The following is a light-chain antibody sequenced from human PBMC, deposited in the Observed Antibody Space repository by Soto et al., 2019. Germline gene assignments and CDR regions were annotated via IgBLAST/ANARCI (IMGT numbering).Light chain of an antibody. CDR2: EVS. V-gene: IGLV2-23*02. CDR1: IGDVGSYNL. J-gene: IGLJ1*01. CDR3: CSYAGSRGV. Sequence: SMLAQPSSMSAPPGQSMTISRSGAIGDVGSYNLVSWYQQYPGKAPKLMIYEVSKRPSGVSNRFSGSKSGNTATLTISGLQTEDEADYYCCSYAGSRGVFGTGTKVTVL.